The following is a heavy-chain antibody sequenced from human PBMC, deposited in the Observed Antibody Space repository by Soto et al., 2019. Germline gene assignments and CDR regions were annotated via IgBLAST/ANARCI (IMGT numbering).Heavy chain of an antibody. V-gene: IGHV3-30*04. CDR2: ISYDGSET. D-gene: IGHD1-1*01. J-gene: IGHJ4*02. CDR1: GFTFSRYP. Sequence: VQLVESGGGVVQPGRSLRLSCAASGFTFSRYPMHWARQAPGKGLEWVAVISYDGSETYYADSVKDRHTISRDDSNSALYLQMNGLTPADTAVYYCVRGEREGYNNVLYWGQGTLVIVSS. CDR3: VRGEREGYNNVLY.